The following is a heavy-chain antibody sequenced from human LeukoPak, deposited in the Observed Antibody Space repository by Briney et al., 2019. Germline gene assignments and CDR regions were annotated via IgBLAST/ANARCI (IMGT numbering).Heavy chain of an antibody. J-gene: IGHJ6*03. Sequence: SETLSLTCTVSGGSISSSSYYWGWIRQPPGKGLEWIGSIYYSGSTNYNPSLKSRVTISVDTSKNQFSLKLSSVTAADTAVYYCARQAGYYYYMDVWGKGTTVTVSS. CDR3: ARQAGYYYYMDV. CDR1: GGSISSSSYY. V-gene: IGHV4-39*01. CDR2: IYYSGST.